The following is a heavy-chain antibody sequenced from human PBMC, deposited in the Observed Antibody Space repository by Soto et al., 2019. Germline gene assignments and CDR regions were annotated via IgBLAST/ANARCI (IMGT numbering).Heavy chain of an antibody. CDR2: IIPIFGTA. V-gene: IGHV1-69*13. J-gene: IGHJ6*02. CDR3: ARADCSGGSCYSNGMDV. D-gene: IGHD2-15*01. CDR1: GGTFSSYA. Sequence: SVKVSCKASGGTFSSYAISWVRQAPGQGLEWMGGIIPIFGTANYAQKFQGRVTITADESTSTAYMELSSLRSEETAVYYCARADCSGGSCYSNGMDVWGQGTTVTVSS.